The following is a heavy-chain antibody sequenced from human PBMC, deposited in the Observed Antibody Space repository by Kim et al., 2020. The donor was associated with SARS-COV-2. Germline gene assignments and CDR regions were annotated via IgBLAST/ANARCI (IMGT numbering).Heavy chain of an antibody. V-gene: IGHV3-30*18. CDR2: ISYDGSNK. J-gene: IGHJ4*02. Sequence: GGSLRLSCAASGFTFSSYGMHWVRQAPGKGLEWVAVISYDGSNKYYADSVKGRFTISRDNSKNTLYLQMNSLRAEDTAVYYCAKNSPSSSSNYFDYWGQGTLVTVSS. D-gene: IGHD6-13*01. CDR1: GFTFSSYG. CDR3: AKNSPSSSSNYFDY.